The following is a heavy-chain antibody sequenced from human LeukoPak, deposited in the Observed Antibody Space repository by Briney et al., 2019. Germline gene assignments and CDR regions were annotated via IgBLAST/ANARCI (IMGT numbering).Heavy chain of an antibody. CDR2: ISGSGAST. Sequence: GGSLRLSCASSGFSFSGYAMDWVRQAPGKGLEWVSSISGSGASTFYADSVKGRFTISKDTSSSTVYLQMNSLRAEDTAVYYCAKGSRGYTNYYFDYWGQGSLVTVSS. CDR1: GFSFSGYA. V-gene: IGHV3-23*01. J-gene: IGHJ4*02. D-gene: IGHD6-13*01. CDR3: AKGSRGYTNYYFDY.